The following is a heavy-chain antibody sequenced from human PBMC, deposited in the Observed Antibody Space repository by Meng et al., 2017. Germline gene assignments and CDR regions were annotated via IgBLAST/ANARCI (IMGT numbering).Heavy chain of an antibody. D-gene: IGHD6-13*01. Sequence: QVELVESGGEVQKPGSSVKVSCKASGGTFSSYAIGWVRQAPGQGLEWMGRIDPKNGDTHYAQKFQGRVTMTGDTSISTAYMDLSGLRSDDTAVYYCARDEDISAAGKLFGDYWGQGTLVTVSS. CDR1: GGTFSSYA. CDR3: ARDEDISAAGKLFGDY. V-gene: IGHV1-2*06. J-gene: IGHJ4*02. CDR2: IDPKNGDT.